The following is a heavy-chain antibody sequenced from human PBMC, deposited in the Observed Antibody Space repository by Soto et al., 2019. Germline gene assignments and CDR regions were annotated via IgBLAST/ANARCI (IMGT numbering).Heavy chain of an antibody. D-gene: IGHD3-9*01. V-gene: IGHV4-34*01. CDR2: INDRGSI. Sequence: QVQLQQWGAGPLRPLETLSLTCGVSGGSFSGYYWAWIRQSPGKGLEWFGEINDRGSINYNPALKSRVSITVDTSKNYYSLNLRSVTAAVTAVYYCSRESHDILSGPALGCYFDLWGSGTLVTVSS. CDR3: SRESHDILSGPALGCYFDL. CDR1: GGSFSGYY. J-gene: IGHJ2*01.